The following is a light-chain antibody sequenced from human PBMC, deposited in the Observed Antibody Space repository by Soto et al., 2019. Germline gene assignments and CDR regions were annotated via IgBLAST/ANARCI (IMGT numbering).Light chain of an antibody. CDR3: QQYYTWPVT. CDR1: QSVTNT. V-gene: IGKV3-15*01. J-gene: IGKJ4*01. CDR2: YAS. Sequence: IVMTQSPATLSVSPGERVTISCRASQSVTNTLAWYQHKPGQAPRLLISYASRGATGIPSRFSGSGSGTDFTLTINGLQSEDFAVYYCQQYYTWPVTFGGGTKVEIK.